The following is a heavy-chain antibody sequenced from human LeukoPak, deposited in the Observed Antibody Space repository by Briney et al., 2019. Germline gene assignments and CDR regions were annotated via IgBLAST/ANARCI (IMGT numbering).Heavy chain of an antibody. J-gene: IGHJ4*02. Sequence: SERLSLTCTVSGGSISSYYWSWVRQHAGKGLGWIGRIYTSGSTNYNPSLKSRVTISVDTSKNQFSLKLSSVTAADTAVYYCARGLSSGWLYWGQGTLVTVSS. CDR1: GGSISSYY. V-gene: IGHV4-4*07. CDR3: ARGLSSGWLY. D-gene: IGHD6-19*01. CDR2: IYTSGST.